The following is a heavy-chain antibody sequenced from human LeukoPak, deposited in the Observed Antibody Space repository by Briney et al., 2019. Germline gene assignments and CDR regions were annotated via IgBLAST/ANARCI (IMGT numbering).Heavy chain of an antibody. Sequence: SETLSLTCTVSGGSISSYYWSWIQQPPGKGLEWIGYIYYSGNTNYNPSLKSRVTISVDTSKNQFSLKLSSVTAADTAVYYCRADTPFFDYWGQGTLVTVSS. CDR1: GGSISSYY. J-gene: IGHJ4*02. CDR3: RADTPFFDY. D-gene: IGHD5-18*01. CDR2: IYYSGNT. V-gene: IGHV4-59*01.